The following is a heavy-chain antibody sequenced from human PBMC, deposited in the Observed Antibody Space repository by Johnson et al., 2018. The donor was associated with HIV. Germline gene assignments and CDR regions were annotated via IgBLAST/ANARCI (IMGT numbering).Heavy chain of an antibody. CDR1: GFTFDDYA. CDR2: ISWNSGSI. Sequence: VQLVESGGGLVQPGRSLRLSCAASGFTFDDYAMHWVRQAPGKGLEWVSGISWNSGSIGYADSVKGRFTISRDNAKNSLYLQMNSLRAEDTAVYSCARDRRFGELFPGAFDIWGQGTMVTVSS. J-gene: IGHJ3*02. CDR3: ARDRRFGELFPGAFDI. D-gene: IGHD3-10*01. V-gene: IGHV3-9*01.